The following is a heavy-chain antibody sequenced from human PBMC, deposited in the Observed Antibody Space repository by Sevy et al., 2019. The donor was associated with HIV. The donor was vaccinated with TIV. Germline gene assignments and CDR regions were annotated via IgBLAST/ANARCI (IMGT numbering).Heavy chain of an antibody. CDR2: ISGSGGST. D-gene: IGHD5-12*01. Sequence: GGALRLSCAASGFTFNSYAMSWVRQAPGKGLEWVSAISGSGGSTYYADSVKGRFTISRDNSKNTLYLQMNSLRAEDTAVYYCAKDHSGYDYYNYFDYWGQGTLVTVSS. V-gene: IGHV3-23*01. J-gene: IGHJ4*02. CDR1: GFTFNSYA. CDR3: AKDHSGYDYYNYFDY.